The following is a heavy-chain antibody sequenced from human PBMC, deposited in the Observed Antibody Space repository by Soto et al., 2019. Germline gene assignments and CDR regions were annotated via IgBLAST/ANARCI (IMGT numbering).Heavy chain of an antibody. D-gene: IGHD3-10*01. CDR2: ISSSSSTI. CDR3: ARDRDGSGGYPAKFYYYYYIDV. J-gene: IGHJ6*03. V-gene: IGHV3-48*01. Sequence: EVQLVESGGGLVQPGGSLRLSCAASGFTFSSYSMNWVRQAPGKGLEWVSYISSSSSTIYYADSVKGRFTISRDNAKNSLYLQMNSLRAEDTAVYYCARDRDGSGGYPAKFYYYYYIDVWGNGTTVTVSS. CDR1: GFTFSSYS.